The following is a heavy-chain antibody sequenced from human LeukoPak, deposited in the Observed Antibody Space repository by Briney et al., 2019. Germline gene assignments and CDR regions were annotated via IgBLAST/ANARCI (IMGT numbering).Heavy chain of an antibody. J-gene: IGHJ4*02. CDR2: MNPNSGNT. CDR1: GYTFTSYD. D-gene: IGHD5-18*01. V-gene: IGHV1-8*01. CDR3: ASEGNTAMAPFDY. Sequence: ASVKVSCKASGYTFTSYDINWVRQATGQGLEWMGWMNPNSGNTGYAQKFQGRATMTRNTSISTAYMELSSLRSEDTAVYYCASEGNTAMAPFDYWGQGTLVTVSS.